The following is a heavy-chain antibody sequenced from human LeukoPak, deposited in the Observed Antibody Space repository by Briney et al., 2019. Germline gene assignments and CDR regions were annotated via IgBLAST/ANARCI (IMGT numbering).Heavy chain of an antibody. J-gene: IGHJ4*02. Sequence: SETLSLTCSVSGDSISSYFWAWIRQPPGKGLEWIGYVCYNGTTNYNPSLRNRVAISIDTSKNQFSLKLNSATAADAAVYYCATSGGFNSPRHYWGQGTLVTVSS. CDR3: ATSGGFNSPRHY. V-gene: IGHV4-59*01. CDR2: VCYNGTT. CDR1: GDSISSYF. D-gene: IGHD3-16*01.